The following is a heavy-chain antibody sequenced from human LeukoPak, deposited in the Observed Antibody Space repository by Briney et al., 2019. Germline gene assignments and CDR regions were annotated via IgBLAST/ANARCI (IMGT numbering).Heavy chain of an antibody. CDR3: ARDDREVRGGDCFDV. Sequence: ASVKVSCKASGYTFTDYYIHWVRQAPGQGLEWMGWINPNSGVTNYAQKFQGRVTMTRDTSITTAYMELSRLRSDDTAVYYCARDDREVRGGDCFDVWGKGTTVTVSS. V-gene: IGHV1-2*02. D-gene: IGHD2-21*02. CDR1: GYTFTDYY. J-gene: IGHJ6*04. CDR2: INPNSGVT.